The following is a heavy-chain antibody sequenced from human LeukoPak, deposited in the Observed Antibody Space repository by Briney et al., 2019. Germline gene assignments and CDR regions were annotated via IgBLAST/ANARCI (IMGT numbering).Heavy chain of an antibody. CDR1: GFTFHDYA. J-gene: IGHJ4*02. CDR2: ISGDGRST. D-gene: IGHD1-26*01. Sequence: GGSLRLSCAASGFTFHDYAMHWVRQAPGKGLEWVSHISGDGRSTYYADSVKGRFTISRDNAKNSLYLQMNSLRAADTAVYYCARFSVGSTGFDYWGQGTRVTVSS. CDR3: ARFSVGSTGFDY. V-gene: IGHV3-43*02.